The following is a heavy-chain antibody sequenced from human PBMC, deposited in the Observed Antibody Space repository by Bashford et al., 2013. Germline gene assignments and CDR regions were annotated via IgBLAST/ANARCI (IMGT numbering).Heavy chain of an antibody. Sequence: VRQAPGKGLEWVAVISYDGSNKYYADSVKGRFTISRDNSKNTLYLQMNSLRAEDTAVYYCARLVVPAAFDYWGQGTLVTVSS. CDR3: ARLVVPAAFDY. D-gene: IGHD2-2*01. V-gene: IGHV3-30-3*01. J-gene: IGHJ4*02. CDR2: ISYDGSNK.